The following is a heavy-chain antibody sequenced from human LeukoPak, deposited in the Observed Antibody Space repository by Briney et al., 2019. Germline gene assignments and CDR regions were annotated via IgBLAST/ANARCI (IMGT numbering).Heavy chain of an antibody. CDR3: ARVRRDQGASYYYYDMDV. Sequence: GGSLRLSCAASGFTFSDYYMSWIRQAPGKGLEWVSYISSSGSTIYYADSVKGRFTISRDNVKNSLYLQMNSLRAEDTAVYYCARVRRDQGASYYYYDMDVWGQGTTVTVSS. CDR2: ISSSGSTI. J-gene: IGHJ6*02. D-gene: IGHD1-26*01. V-gene: IGHV3-11*01. CDR1: GFTFSDYY.